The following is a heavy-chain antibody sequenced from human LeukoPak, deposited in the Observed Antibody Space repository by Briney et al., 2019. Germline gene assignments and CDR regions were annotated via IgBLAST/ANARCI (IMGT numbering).Heavy chain of an antibody. CDR2: IYPSDSIT. CDR1: GYDFSTKW. J-gene: IGHJ5*02. CDR3: ARLAPDYADYWFDP. Sequence: GESLKISCKTSGYDFSTKWIGWVRQVPGKGLEWMGIIYPSDSITKYNPSFQGHVTMSADTSINTAYLEWRSLKASDTAMYYCARLAPDYADYWFDPWGQGTLVTVSS. V-gene: IGHV5-51*01. D-gene: IGHD4-17*01.